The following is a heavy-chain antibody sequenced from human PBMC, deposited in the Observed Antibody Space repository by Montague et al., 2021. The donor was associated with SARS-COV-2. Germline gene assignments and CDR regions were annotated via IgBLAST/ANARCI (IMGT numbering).Heavy chain of an antibody. J-gene: IGHJ4*02. V-gene: IGHV3-30*04. CDR1: GFAFSTYA. Sequence: SLRLSCPASGFAFSTYAMYWVRQAPGKGLEWVAVISYDGSNQYYADSVKGRFTISRDNSKNTLYLQMNSLRAEDTAVYYCARTQSGNYLYYFDYWGQGILVTVSS. CDR2: ISYDGSNQ. CDR3: ARTQSGNYLYYFDY. D-gene: IGHD1-26*01.